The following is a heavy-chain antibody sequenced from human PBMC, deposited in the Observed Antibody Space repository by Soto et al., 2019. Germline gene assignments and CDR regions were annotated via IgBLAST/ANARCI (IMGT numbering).Heavy chain of an antibody. CDR2: ISYSGST. J-gene: IGHJ4*02. D-gene: IGHD6-13*01. Sequence: SETLCLTCAVSGDSISSYYWGWIRQPPGKGLEWMGYISYSGSTNYNPSLKSRVTISSDTTKNQLSLKLTSVTAADTAVYHCARGYATSWYTYYFDYWGQGALVTVSS. CDR1: GDSISSYY. V-gene: IGHV4-59*08. CDR3: ARGYATSWYTYYFDY.